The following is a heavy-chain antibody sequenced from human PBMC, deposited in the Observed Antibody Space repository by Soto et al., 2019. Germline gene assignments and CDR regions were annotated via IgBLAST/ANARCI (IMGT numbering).Heavy chain of an antibody. CDR1: GDSVSSNSAA. CDR2: TYYRSKWYN. J-gene: IGHJ3*02. V-gene: IGHV6-1*01. D-gene: IGHD3-16*02. CDR3: AREVMITFGGVIVTSDAFDI. Sequence: SQTLSLTCAISGDSVSSNSAAWNWIRQSPSRSLKWLGRTYYRSKWYNDYAVSVKSRITINPDTSKNQFSLQLNSVTPEDTAVYYCAREVMITFGGVIVTSDAFDIWGQGTMVTVS.